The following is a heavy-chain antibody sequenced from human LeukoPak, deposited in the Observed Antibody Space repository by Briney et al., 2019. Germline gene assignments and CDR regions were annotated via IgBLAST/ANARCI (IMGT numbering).Heavy chain of an antibody. CDR1: GFTVSSNY. Sequence: GGSLRLSCAASGFTVSSNYMSWVRQAPGKGLEWVSVIYSGGSTYYADSVKGRFTISSHNSKNTLYLQMNSLRAEDTAVYYCARDPTTVTKGFDIWGQGTMVTVSS. CDR3: ARDPTTVTKGFDI. J-gene: IGHJ3*02. CDR2: IYSGGST. V-gene: IGHV3-53*04. D-gene: IGHD4-17*01.